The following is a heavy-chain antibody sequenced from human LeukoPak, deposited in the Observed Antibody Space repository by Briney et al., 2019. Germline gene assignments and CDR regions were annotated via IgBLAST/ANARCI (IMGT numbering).Heavy chain of an antibody. CDR1: GFTFRSHW. J-gene: IGHJ4*02. CDR2: NSRDAGST. Sequence: PGGSLRLPCRPFGFTFRSHWKLWVRQPPGKALVCVSRNSRDAGSTSYADSVKGLFTISRDNPKNTLYLQRNSLRAEDTAVYYCARELGGVTDYWGQGTLVTVSS. CDR3: ARELGGVTDY. V-gene: IGHV3-74*01. D-gene: IGHD2-21*02.